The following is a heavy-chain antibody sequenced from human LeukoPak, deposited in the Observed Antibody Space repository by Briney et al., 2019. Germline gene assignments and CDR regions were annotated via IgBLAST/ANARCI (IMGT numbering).Heavy chain of an antibody. V-gene: IGHV3-64*01. J-gene: IGHJ4*02. Sequence: GGSLRLSCAASGFTFNSYAMQWVRQAPGRGLEYVSGISSDGDSTYYANSVKGRFLISRDNSKNMLYLQMGSLRAEDMAVYYCARADCSSSSCYTVAYWGKGTLVTVSS. CDR3: ARADCSSSSCYTVAY. D-gene: IGHD2-2*02. CDR1: GFTFNSYA. CDR2: ISSDGDST.